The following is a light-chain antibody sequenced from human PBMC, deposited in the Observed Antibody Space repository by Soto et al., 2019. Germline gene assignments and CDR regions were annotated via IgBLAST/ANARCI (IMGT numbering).Light chain of an antibody. Sequence: QSALTQPPSASGSPGQSLTISCTGTSSDVGFYNFVSWYQQRPGKAPKLVIYEVTKRPSGVPDRFSGSKSGSTASLTVSGLQAHDEADYYCASYAGTRLFVFGSGTQLTVL. V-gene: IGLV2-8*01. CDR3: ASYAGTRLFV. CDR2: EVT. J-gene: IGLJ7*01. CDR1: SSDVGFYNF.